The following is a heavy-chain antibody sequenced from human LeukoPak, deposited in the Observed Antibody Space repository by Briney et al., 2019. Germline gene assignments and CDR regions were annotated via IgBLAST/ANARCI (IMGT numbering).Heavy chain of an antibody. CDR1: RFSFSTSW. Sequence: KPGASLRLSCAASRFSFSTSWMSWVRQAPGKGLEWVGRIKSKHDGETTEYAAPVKGRFTISRDDSESMVYLQMMSLKTEDTAVYYCCADTVDPLAQIDKWGQGALVTVSS. CDR3: CADTVDPLAQIDK. V-gene: IGHV3-15*01. CDR2: IKSKHDGETT. D-gene: IGHD4-11*01. J-gene: IGHJ4*02.